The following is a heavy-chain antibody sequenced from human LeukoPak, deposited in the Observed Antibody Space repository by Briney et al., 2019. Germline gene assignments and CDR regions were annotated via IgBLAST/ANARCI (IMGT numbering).Heavy chain of an antibody. D-gene: IGHD5-12*01. CDR2: INHSGST. V-gene: IGHV4-34*01. Sequence: SETLSLTCAVYGGSFSGYYWSWIPHPPGKGLEWIGEINHSGSTNYNPSLKSRVTISVDTSKNQFSLKLSSVTAADTAVYYCARVNIVSTFDYWGQGTLVTVSS. CDR1: GGSFSGYY. CDR3: ARVNIVSTFDY. J-gene: IGHJ4*02.